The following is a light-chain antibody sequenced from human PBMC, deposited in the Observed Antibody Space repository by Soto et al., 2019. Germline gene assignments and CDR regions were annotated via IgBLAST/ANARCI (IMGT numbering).Light chain of an antibody. J-gene: IGKJ5*01. CDR3: QQYGSSPPIT. Sequence: IFLTQSPGSLSLSSGERATLSCRASQTVRSSSLAWYQQKPGLAPRLLISGASNRAAGIPDRFSGSGSGTDFTLTISRLEPEDFAVYYCQQYGSSPPITFGQGTRLEIK. V-gene: IGKV3-20*01. CDR1: QTVRSSS. CDR2: GAS.